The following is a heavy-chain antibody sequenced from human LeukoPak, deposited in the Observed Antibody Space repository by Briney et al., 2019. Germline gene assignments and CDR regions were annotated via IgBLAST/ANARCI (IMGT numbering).Heavy chain of an antibody. Sequence: SETLSLTCTVSGGSISSGGYYWSWIRQHPGKGLEWIGYIYYSGSTYYNPSLKSRVTISVDTSKNQFSLKLSSVTAADTAVYYCARGNYGSGSCSLVSHFDYWGQGTLVTVSS. D-gene: IGHD3-10*01. CDR2: IYYSGST. J-gene: IGHJ4*02. CDR1: GGSISSGGYY. CDR3: ARGNYGSGSCSLVSHFDY. V-gene: IGHV4-31*03.